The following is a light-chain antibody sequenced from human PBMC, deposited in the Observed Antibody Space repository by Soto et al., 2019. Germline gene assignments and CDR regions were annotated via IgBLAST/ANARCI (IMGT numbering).Light chain of an antibody. CDR1: SSDVGGYNY. J-gene: IGLJ3*02. CDR3: QAYDYSLTASV. Sequence: QSALTQPASVSGSPGQSITISCTGTSSDVGGYNYVSWYQHHPGKAPKLMIYDVSNRPSGVPERFSGSKSGTSASLAITGLQAEDEADYYCQAYDYSLTASVFGGGTKLTVL. CDR2: DVS. V-gene: IGLV2-14*03.